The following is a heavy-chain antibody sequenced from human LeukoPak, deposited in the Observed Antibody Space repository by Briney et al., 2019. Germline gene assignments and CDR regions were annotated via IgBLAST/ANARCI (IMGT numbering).Heavy chain of an antibody. V-gene: IGHV4-38-2*01. CDR2: IHHSGYT. CDR1: GDAISSGNY. CDR3: ARMGSDY. J-gene: IGHJ4*02. Sequence: PSETLSLTCVVSGDAISSGNYWGWLRQPPEKGLEWIGNIHHSGYTTYNPSLKSRVTISVDTSKNQFSLKMKSVTAADTAVYYCARMGSDYWGQGTLVTVSS. D-gene: IGHD3-16*01.